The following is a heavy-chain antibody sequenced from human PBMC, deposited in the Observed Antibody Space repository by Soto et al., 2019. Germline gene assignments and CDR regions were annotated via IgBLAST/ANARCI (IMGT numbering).Heavy chain of an antibody. D-gene: IGHD2-15*01. CDR2: INWNGGST. Sequence: EVQLVESGGGVVRPGGSLRLSCAASGFTFDDYGMSWVRQAPGKGLEWVSGINWNGGSTGYADSVKGRFTISRDNAKNSLYLQMNSVRAEDTTLDHCAGGGYCSGGSCSLFDYWGQGTLVTVSS. CDR3: AGGGYCSGGSCSLFDY. V-gene: IGHV3-20*01. CDR1: GFTFDDYG. J-gene: IGHJ4*02.